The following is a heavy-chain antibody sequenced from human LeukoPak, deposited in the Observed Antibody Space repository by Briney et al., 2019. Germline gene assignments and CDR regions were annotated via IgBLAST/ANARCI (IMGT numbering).Heavy chain of an antibody. CDR1: GFTFSRHW. V-gene: IGHV3-7*01. Sequence: GGSLRLSCTASGFTFSRHWISWVRQTPGKGLEWVANIKEDGSEQYYVDSVKGRFTMSRDNAKSSLYLQMNSLRAEDTAVYYCVRDRAWNYFDYWGQGTLVTVSS. J-gene: IGHJ4*02. CDR2: IKEDGSEQ. CDR3: VRDRAWNYFDY. D-gene: IGHD3-3*01.